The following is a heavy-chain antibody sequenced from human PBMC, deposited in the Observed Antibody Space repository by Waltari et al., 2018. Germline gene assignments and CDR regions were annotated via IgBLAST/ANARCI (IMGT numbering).Heavy chain of an antibody. J-gene: IGHJ5*02. CDR2: ISSTGHYI. CDR1: GFTFSRYS. Sequence: EEQLVESGGDLVKPGGSLRLSCAGSGFTFSRYSMNWVRQAPGKGLEWVSSISSTGHYIYYPDSVRGRFTISRDNANNSLYLQMNNLRADDTAIYYCARGFWFTTVTTFTWFDPWGQGTLVTVSS. D-gene: IGHD4-17*01. V-gene: IGHV3-21*01. CDR3: ARGFWFTTVTTFTWFDP.